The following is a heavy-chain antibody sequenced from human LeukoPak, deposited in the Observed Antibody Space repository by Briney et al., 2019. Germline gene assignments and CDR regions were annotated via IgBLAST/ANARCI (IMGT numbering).Heavy chain of an antibody. J-gene: IGHJ4*02. CDR1: GHTLTELS. CDR2: FDPGDGKI. Sequence: ASVKVSCKVSGHTLTELSLHWVRQAPGKELEWMGGFDPGDGKIICAQKFQGRVTMTEDTSTETAYMEFNSLRSEDTAVYYCAAGEWEQLLDYWGQGTLVTVSS. V-gene: IGHV1-24*01. CDR3: AAGEWEQLLDY. D-gene: IGHD5-24*01.